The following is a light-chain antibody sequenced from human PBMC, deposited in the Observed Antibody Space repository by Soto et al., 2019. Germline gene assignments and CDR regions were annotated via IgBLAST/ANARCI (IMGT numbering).Light chain of an antibody. CDR1: QTISSW. J-gene: IGKJ1*01. Sequence: DIQMTQSPPTLSASVGDRVTITCRASQTISSWLAWYQQKPWKAPKLLIYDASSLESGVPSRFSGSGSGTEFTHTVSSLQREDFGIYYCQECDNYWTFGQGTKREIK. CDR3: QECDNYWT. CDR2: DAS. V-gene: IGKV1-5*01.